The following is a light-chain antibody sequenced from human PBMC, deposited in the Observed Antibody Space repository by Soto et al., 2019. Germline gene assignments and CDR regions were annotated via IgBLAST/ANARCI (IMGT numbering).Light chain of an antibody. J-gene: IGLJ2*01. CDR2: EDN. V-gene: IGLV6-57*02. CDR3: QSYDSSNHVV. Sequence: NFMLTQPHSVSESPGKTVTISCTGSSGSIASNYVQWYQQRPGSAPTTVIYEDNQRPSGVPDRFSGSIDSSSNSAALTLSGLKTEDEADYYCQSYDSSNHVVFGGGTKVTVL. CDR1: SGSIASNY.